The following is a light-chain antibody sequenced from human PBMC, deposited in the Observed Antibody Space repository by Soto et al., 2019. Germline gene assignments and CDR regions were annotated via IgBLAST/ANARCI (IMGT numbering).Light chain of an antibody. V-gene: IGKV3-11*01. CDR1: QSVRNY. CDR3: QQRSNWPPGYT. Sequence: EIVLTQSPATLSLSPGERATLSCRASQSVRNYLAWYQQKPGQAPRLLIYDASSRALGIPARFSGSGSGTDFTLTISYLAPEDFAVYYCQQRSNWPPGYTFGQGTKLEI. J-gene: IGKJ2*01. CDR2: DAS.